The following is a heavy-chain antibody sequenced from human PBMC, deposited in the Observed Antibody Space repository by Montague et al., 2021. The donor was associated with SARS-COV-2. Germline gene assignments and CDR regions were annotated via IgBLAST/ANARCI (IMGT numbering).Heavy chain of an antibody. CDR2: ISSSGSTI. V-gene: IGHV3-48*03. Sequence: SLRLSCAASVFIFSSYEMNWVRQAPGRGLEWVSYISSSGSTIYYADSVKGRFTISRDNAKNSLYLQMNSLRAEDTAVYYCARGLPGLRARALFDYWGQGSLVTVSS. D-gene: IGHD5-12*01. CDR3: ARGLPGLRARALFDY. CDR1: VFIFSSYE. J-gene: IGHJ4*02.